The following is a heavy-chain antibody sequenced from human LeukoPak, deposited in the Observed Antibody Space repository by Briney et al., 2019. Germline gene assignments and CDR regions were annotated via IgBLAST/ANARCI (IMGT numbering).Heavy chain of an antibody. CDR2: ISSSSNI. D-gene: IGHD5-12*01. Sequence: GGSLRLSCAASGFTFSSYSMNWVRQAPGKGLEWVSSISSSSNIYYADSVKGRFPISRDNAKNLLYLQMNSLRAEDTAVYYWARDQEDIVATIGGDAFDIWGQGTMVTVSS. V-gene: IGHV3-21*01. J-gene: IGHJ3*02. CDR1: GFTFSSYS. CDR3: ARDQEDIVATIGGDAFDI.